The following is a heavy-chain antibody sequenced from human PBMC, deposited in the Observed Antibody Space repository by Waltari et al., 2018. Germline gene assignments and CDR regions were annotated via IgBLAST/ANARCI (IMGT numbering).Heavy chain of an antibody. CDR3: AGDLDYGDYMGAFDI. V-gene: IGHV3-48*04. CDR1: GFTFSSYS. CDR2: ISSSSSTI. J-gene: IGHJ3*02. Sequence: EVQLVESGGGLVQPGGSLRLSCAASGFTFSSYSMNWVRQAPGKGLEWVSYISSSSSTIYYADSVKGRFTISRDNAKNSLYLQMNSLRAEDTAVYYCAGDLDYGDYMGAFDIWGQGTMVTVSS. D-gene: IGHD4-17*01.